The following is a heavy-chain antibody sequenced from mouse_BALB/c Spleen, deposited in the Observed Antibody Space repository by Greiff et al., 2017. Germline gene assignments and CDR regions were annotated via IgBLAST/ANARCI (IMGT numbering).Heavy chain of an antibody. D-gene: IGHD2-4*01. CDR1: GFTFSSYA. J-gene: IGHJ4*01. V-gene: IGHV5-6-5*01. CDR3: ARDDNGYAMGY. Sequence: EVQGVESGGGLVKPGGSLKLSCAASGFTFSSYAMSWVRQTPEKRLEWVASISSGGSTYYPDSVKGRFTISRDNARNILYLQMSSLRSEDTAMYYCARDDNGYAMGYWGQGTSVTVSS. CDR2: ISSGGST.